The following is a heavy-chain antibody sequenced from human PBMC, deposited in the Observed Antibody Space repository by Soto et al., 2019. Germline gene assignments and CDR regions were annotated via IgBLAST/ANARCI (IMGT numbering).Heavy chain of an antibody. CDR3: VKEGYYYDSSGYYYGWFDP. CDR1: GFTFSSYA. V-gene: IGHV3-64D*06. CDR2: ISRNGDNT. Sequence: VGSLKLSCSVSGFTFSSYAMHWVRQAPGKGREYVSAISRNGDNTYYADSVKGRFTISRDNSKNTLYLQMSSLRAEDTAVYYCVKEGYYYDSSGYYYGWFDPWGQGTLVTVSS. J-gene: IGHJ5*02. D-gene: IGHD3-22*01.